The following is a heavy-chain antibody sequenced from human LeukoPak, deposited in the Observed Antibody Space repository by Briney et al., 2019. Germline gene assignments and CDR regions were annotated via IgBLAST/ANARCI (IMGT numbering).Heavy chain of an antibody. CDR3: ARDRGYYYDSSGYSFDY. CDR1: GGSISSGDYY. CDR2: IYYSGST. V-gene: IGHV4-30-4*01. D-gene: IGHD3-22*01. Sequence: SGTLSLTCTVSGGSISSGDYYWSWIRQPPGKGLEWIGYIYYSGSTYYNPSLKSRVTISVDTSKNQFSLKLSSVTAADTAVYYCARDRGYYYDSSGYSFDYWGQGTLVTVSS. J-gene: IGHJ4*02.